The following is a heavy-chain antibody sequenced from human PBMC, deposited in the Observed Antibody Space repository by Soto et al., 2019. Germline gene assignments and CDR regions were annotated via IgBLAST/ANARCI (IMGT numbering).Heavy chain of an antibody. J-gene: IGHJ4*02. CDR3: TGEVASGY. D-gene: IGHD2-8*02. V-gene: IGHV3-30*03. CDR1: GFTVSTYG. CDR2: ISRDGGTK. Sequence: GGSLRLSCAVSGFTVSTYGMHWVRQAPGKGLEWVAVISRDGGTKFYADSVKGRFTISRDNSRNTLFLEMNSLRGDDMAVYYCTGEVASGYWGQGTLVTVSS.